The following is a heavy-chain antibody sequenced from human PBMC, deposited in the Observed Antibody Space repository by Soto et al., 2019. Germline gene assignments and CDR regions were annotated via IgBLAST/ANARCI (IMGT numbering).Heavy chain of an antibody. CDR1: GYSISAGGYY. Sequence: LQESGPGLVNPSQTLSITCFVSGYSISAGGYYWSWIRHHPGKGLEWIGSFYSSGSIIYNPSLRSRVSISGDTSSNQFSMSLTSVTAADTARYYCARMYSSGSGWFHPWGQGTLVTVSS. CDR3: ARMYSSGSGWFHP. CDR2: FYSSGSI. J-gene: IGHJ5*02. D-gene: IGHD6-19*01. V-gene: IGHV4-31*03.